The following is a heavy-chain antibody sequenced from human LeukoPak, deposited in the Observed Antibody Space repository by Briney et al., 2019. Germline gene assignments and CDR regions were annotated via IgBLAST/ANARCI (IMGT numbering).Heavy chain of an antibody. J-gene: IGHJ3*02. CDR2: ISSGSSYI. V-gene: IGHV3-21*01. D-gene: IGHD1-26*01. CDR1: GFTFSSYS. CDR3: ASQSGSYGGFDI. Sequence: GGSLRLSCAASGFTFSSYSMNWVRQAPGKRLEWVSSISSGSSYIYYADSVKGRFTISRDDAKNSLYLQMNSLRAEDTAVYYCASQSGSYGGFDIWGQGTMVTVSS.